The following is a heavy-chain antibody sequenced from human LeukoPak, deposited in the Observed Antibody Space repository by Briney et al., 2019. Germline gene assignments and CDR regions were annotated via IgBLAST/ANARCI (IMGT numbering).Heavy chain of an antibody. J-gene: IGHJ4*02. CDR2: ISYDGSNK. V-gene: IGHV3-30-3*01. D-gene: IGHD4-17*01. Sequence: GRPLRLSCAASGFTFSSYAMHWVRQAPGKGLEWVAVISYDGSNKYYADSVKGRFTIPRDNSKNTLYLQMNSLRAEDTAVYYCARDGDYGDYGSVDYWGQGTLVTVSS. CDR1: GFTFSSYA. CDR3: ARDGDYGDYGSVDY.